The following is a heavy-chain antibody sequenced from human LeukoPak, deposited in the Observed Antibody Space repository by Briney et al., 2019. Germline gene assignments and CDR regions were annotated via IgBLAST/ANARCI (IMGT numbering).Heavy chain of an antibody. V-gene: IGHV4-34*01. Sequence: SETLSLTCAVYGGSFSGYYWSWIRQPPGKGLEWIGEINHSGSTNYNPSLKSRVTISVDTSKNQFSLKLSSVTAADTAVCYCARVRDIVVVTKYWYFDLWGRGTLVTVSS. CDR1: GGSFSGYY. D-gene: IGHD2-21*02. CDR3: ARVRDIVVVTKYWYFDL. CDR2: INHSGST. J-gene: IGHJ2*01.